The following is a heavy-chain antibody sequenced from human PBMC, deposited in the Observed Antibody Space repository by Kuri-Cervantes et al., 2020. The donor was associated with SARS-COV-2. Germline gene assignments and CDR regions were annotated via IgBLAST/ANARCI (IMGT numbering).Heavy chain of an antibody. CDR1: GFTFSSYS. V-gene: IGHV3-21*01. Sequence: GESLKISCAASGFTFSSYSMNWVRQAPGKGLEWVSSISSSGSYIYYADSVKGRFTISRDNAKNSLYLQMNSLRAEDTAVYYCARERGSSWYSSKAFDIWGQGTMVTVSS. D-gene: IGHD6-13*01. CDR2: ISSSGSYI. CDR3: ARERGSSWYSSKAFDI. J-gene: IGHJ3*02.